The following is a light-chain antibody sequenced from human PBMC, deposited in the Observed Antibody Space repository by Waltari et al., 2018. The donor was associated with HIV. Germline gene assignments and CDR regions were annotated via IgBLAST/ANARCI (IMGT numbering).Light chain of an antibody. CDR1: QSISSW. J-gene: IGKJ2*01. CDR2: KAS. Sequence: DIQMTQSPSTLSASVGDRVTITCRASQSISSWLAWYQQKPGKAPKLLIYKASSLESGVPLRFSGSGSGTEFTLTISNLQPDDFATYYCQQYNSYLYTFGQGTKLEIK. V-gene: IGKV1-5*03. CDR3: QQYNSYLYT.